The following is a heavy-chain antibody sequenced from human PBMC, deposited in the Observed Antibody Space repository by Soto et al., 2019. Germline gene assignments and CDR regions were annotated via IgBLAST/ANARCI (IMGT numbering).Heavy chain of an antibody. Sequence: ASETLSLTCTVSGGSISSSSYYWGWIRQPPGKGLEWIGSIYYSGSTYYNPSLKSRVTISVDTSKNQFSLKLSSVTAADTAVYYCARLLRVAVAVYYFDYWGQGTLVTVSS. D-gene: IGHD6-19*01. CDR2: IYYSGST. CDR3: ARLLRVAVAVYYFDY. J-gene: IGHJ4*02. V-gene: IGHV4-39*01. CDR1: GGSISSSSYY.